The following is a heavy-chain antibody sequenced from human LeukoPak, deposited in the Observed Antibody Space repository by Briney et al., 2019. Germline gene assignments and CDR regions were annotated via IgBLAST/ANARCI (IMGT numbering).Heavy chain of an antibody. CDR1: GFTFSNSV. CDR2: ISDDGSSE. D-gene: IGHD3-16*01. CDR3: ARESYGSGHCAAFGI. J-gene: IGHJ3*02. V-gene: IGHV3-30*04. Sequence: GRSLRLSCAASGFTFSNSVMHWVRQAPGKGLEWVAGISDDGSSEHYADSVKGRFTISRDNSDNTLYVQMNSLRVEDTAVYYCARESYGSGHCAAFGIWGQGTPVTVSS.